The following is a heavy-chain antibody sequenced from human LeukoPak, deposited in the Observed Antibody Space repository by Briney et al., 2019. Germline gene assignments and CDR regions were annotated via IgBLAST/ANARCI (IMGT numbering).Heavy chain of an antibody. D-gene: IGHD1-7*01. Sequence: SGGSLRLSCAASGFNFRTYSMKWIRQAPGKGLEWISYISGSSSTLYYADSVKGRFTISRDNANNSLFLQMNGLRAEGSAIYYCARGELIGTVFDFWGQGALVTVSS. CDR1: GFNFRTYS. CDR2: ISGSSSTL. V-gene: IGHV3-48*04. J-gene: IGHJ4*02. CDR3: ARGELIGTVFDF.